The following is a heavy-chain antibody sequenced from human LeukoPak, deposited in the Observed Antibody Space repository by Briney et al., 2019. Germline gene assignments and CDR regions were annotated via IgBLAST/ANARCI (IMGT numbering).Heavy chain of an antibody. CDR3: VRHGAGSGRNFDY. CDR1: GYSISSGYY. V-gene: IGHV4-38-2*01. Sequence: SETLSLTCAVSGYSISSGYYWGWIRQPPGEGLEWIGRIYHYESTYYNPSLKSRVTISVDPSKNQFSLKLSSVTAADTAVYYGVRHGAGSGRNFDYWGQGTLVTVSS. CDR2: IYHYEST. D-gene: IGHD3-10*01. J-gene: IGHJ4*02.